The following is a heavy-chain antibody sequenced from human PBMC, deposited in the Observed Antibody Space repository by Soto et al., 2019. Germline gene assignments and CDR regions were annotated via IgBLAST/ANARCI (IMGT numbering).Heavy chain of an antibody. CDR1: GFTFSSYG. J-gene: IGHJ5*02. CDR3: AKNSGSNWFDP. V-gene: IGHV3-30*18. CDR2: ISYDGSNK. Sequence: QVQLVESGGGVVQPGRSLRLSCAASGFTFSSYGMHWVRQAPGKGLEWVAVISYDGSNKYYADSVKGRFTISRDNSKNTLYLQMNSLRAEDTAVYYCAKNSGSNWFDPWGQGTQVTVSS.